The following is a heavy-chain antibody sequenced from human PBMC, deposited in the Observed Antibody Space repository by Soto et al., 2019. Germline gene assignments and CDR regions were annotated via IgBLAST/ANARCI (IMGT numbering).Heavy chain of an antibody. CDR1: GFTFDDYA. CDR2: ISWNSGSI. V-gene: IGHV3-9*01. CDR3: AKATMSDYYYMDV. J-gene: IGHJ6*03. Sequence: GGSLRLSCAASGFTFDDYAMHWFRQAPGKGLEWVSGISWNSGSIGYADSVKGRFTISRDNAKNSLYLQMNSLRAEDTALYYCAKATMSDYYYMDVWGKGTTVTVSS. D-gene: IGHD3-22*01.